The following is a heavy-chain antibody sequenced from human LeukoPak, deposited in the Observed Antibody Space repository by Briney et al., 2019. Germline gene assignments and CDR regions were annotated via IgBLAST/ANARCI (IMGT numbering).Heavy chain of an antibody. J-gene: IGHJ4*02. CDR1: GGSFSGYY. CDR2: INHSGST. V-gene: IGHV4-34*01. Sequence: HSETLSLTCAVYGGSFSGYYWSWIRQPPGKGLEWIGEINHSGSTNYNPSLKSRVTISVDTSKNQFSLKLSSVTAADTAVYYCARGHWYYDILTGYYGGYYFDYWGQGTLVTVSS. D-gene: IGHD3-9*01. CDR3: ARGHWYYDILTGYYGGYYFDY.